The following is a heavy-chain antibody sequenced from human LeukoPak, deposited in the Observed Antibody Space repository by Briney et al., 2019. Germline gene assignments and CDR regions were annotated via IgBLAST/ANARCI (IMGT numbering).Heavy chain of an antibody. CDR1: GYTFTGYY. CDR2: INPNSGGT. D-gene: IGHD6-13*01. V-gene: IGHV1-2*02. Sequence: ASVKVSCKASGYTFTGYYMHWVRQAPGQGLEWMGWINPNSGGTNYAQKFQGRVTMTRDTSISTAYMELSSLRSEDTAVYYCARGGYSSSWSWFDPWGPGTLVTVSS. J-gene: IGHJ5*02. CDR3: ARGGYSSSWSWFDP.